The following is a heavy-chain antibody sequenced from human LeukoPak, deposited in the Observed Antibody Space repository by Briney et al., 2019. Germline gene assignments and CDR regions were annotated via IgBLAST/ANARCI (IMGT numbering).Heavy chain of an antibody. Sequence: PGGSLRLSCAASGLTFSIYCMHWVRHPPGTVLEWVACISYDGSNKYYAVAVKGRFTISRENSQNTLYLQINSLRAEDTAVYYCAKSLGLPSGTNHSGDYWGQGTLVTVSS. CDR1: GLTFSIYC. J-gene: IGHJ4*02. CDR3: AKSLGLPSGTNHSGDY. D-gene: IGHD3-10*01. CDR2: ISYDGSNK. V-gene: IGHV3-30*18.